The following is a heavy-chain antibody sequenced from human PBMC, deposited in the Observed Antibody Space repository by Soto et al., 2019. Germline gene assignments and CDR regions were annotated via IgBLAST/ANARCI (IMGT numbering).Heavy chain of an antibody. CDR3: AKGDTMVRGVTDYFDY. Sequence: GGSLRLSCAASGFTFSSYGIHWVRQAPGKGLEWVAVISYDGSNKYYADSVKGRFTISRDNSKNTLYLQMNSLRAEDTAVYYCAKGDTMVRGVTDYFDYWGQGTLVTVSS. J-gene: IGHJ4*02. CDR1: GFTFSSYG. CDR2: ISYDGSNK. V-gene: IGHV3-30*18. D-gene: IGHD3-10*01.